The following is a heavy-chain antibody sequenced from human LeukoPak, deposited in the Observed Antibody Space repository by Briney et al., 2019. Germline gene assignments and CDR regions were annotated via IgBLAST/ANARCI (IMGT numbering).Heavy chain of an antibody. D-gene: IGHD2-21*02. CDR2: INSDGSSA. J-gene: IGHJ4*02. CDR1: GFTFSSYW. Sequence: GGSLRLSCAASGFTFSSYWMHWVRQAPGKGLVWVSCINSDGSSARYADSVKGRFTISRDSAKNTLYLQMNSLRAEDTAVYYCARPVCGGDCYPYDYWGQGTLVTVSS. CDR3: ARPVCGGDCYPYDY. V-gene: IGHV3-74*01.